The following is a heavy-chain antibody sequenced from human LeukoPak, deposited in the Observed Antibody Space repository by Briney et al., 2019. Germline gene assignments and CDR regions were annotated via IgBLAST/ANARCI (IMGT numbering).Heavy chain of an antibody. J-gene: IGHJ4*02. CDR3: ARAWATDYFDY. V-gene: IGHV4-59*01. CDR1: GGSFSSYY. Sequence: SETLSLTCTVSGGSFSSYYWSWIRQPPGKGLEWIGYMYYSGTINYNPSIKSRVAISVDTSKNQFSLKLSSVTAADTAMYYCARAWATDYFDYWGQGTLVTVSS. CDR2: MYYSGTI.